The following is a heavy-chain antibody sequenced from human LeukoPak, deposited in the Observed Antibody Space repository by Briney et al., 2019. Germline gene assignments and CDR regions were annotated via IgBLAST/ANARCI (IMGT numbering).Heavy chain of an antibody. D-gene: IGHD3-16*01. J-gene: IGHJ4*02. V-gene: IGHV3-15*05. Sequence: PGGSLRLSCAASGFIFSDAWLSWVRQAPGKGPEWVGRIKKIRDGGTRDYEAPVKGRFTISRDDSKNTLYLQMNSLKTEDTAVYYCTTGEAGAPHDGHWGQGTLVTVSS. CDR3: TTGEAGAPHDGH. CDR1: GFIFSDAW. CDR2: IKKIRDGGTR.